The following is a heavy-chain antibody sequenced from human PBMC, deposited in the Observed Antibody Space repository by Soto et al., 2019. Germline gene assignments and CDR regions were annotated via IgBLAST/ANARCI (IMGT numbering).Heavy chain of an antibody. J-gene: IGHJ3*02. CDR2: ISSSSSYI. CDR1: GFTFSIYS. CDR3: ARAPVDDAFDI. V-gene: IGHV3-21*01. Sequence: GGSLRLSCAASGFTFSIYSMNWVRQAPGKGLEWVSSISSSSSYIYYADSVKGRFTISRDNAKNSLYLQMNSLRAEDTAVYYCARAPVDDAFDIWGQGTMVTVSS.